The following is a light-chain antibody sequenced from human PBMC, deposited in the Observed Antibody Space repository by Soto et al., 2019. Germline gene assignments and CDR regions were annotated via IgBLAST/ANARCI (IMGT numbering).Light chain of an antibody. CDR3: QQYNSYSPK. CDR2: DAS. CDR1: QSISSW. V-gene: IGKV1-5*01. Sequence: DIQMTQSPSTLSASVGDRVTITCRASQSISSWLAWYQQKPGKAPKLLIYDASSLESGVPSRFSGRGSGTEFTLTISSLQPDDVATYYCQQYNSYSPKFGQGTKVEIK. J-gene: IGKJ1*01.